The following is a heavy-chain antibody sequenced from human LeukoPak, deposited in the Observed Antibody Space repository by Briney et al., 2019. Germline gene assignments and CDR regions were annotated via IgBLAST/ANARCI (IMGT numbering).Heavy chain of an antibody. Sequence: GGSLRLSCAASGFTFSSYSMNWVRQAPGKGLEWVSSISSSSSYIYYADSVKGRFTISRDNAKNSLYLQMNSLRAEDTAVYYCASFYGSGSYYNFLFDDWGQGTLVIVSS. CDR1: GFTFSSYS. D-gene: IGHD3-10*01. J-gene: IGHJ4*02. CDR3: ASFYGSGSYYNFLFDD. CDR2: ISSSSSYI. V-gene: IGHV3-21*01.